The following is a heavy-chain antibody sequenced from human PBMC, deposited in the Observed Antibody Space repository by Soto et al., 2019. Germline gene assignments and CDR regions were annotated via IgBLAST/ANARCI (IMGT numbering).Heavy chain of an antibody. J-gene: IGHJ4*02. CDR2: IYSDGGT. CDR1: GFTVSNNY. Sequence: GGSLRLSCAASGFTVSNNYLSWVRQAPGKGLQWVSLIYSDGGTGYAESVKGRFTISRDNSKNTLYLQMNSLKAEDTAIYYCATRMTTAPYWGQGTLVTVSS. V-gene: IGHV3-66*01. CDR3: ATRMTTAPY. D-gene: IGHD4-17*01.